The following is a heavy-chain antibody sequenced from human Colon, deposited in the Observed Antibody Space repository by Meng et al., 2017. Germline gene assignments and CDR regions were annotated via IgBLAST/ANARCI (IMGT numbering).Heavy chain of an antibody. Sequence: GSLRLSCSVSGGSISSNTYYWGWLRQPPGKGLEWIGSIYYSGSTYYNPSLKSRVTISVDTSKNQFSLKLTSVTAADTAVYYCARAGMSFDIWGQGTMVTVSS. CDR1: GGSISSNTYY. J-gene: IGHJ3*02. CDR3: ARAGMSFDI. CDR2: IYYSGST. V-gene: IGHV4-39*07.